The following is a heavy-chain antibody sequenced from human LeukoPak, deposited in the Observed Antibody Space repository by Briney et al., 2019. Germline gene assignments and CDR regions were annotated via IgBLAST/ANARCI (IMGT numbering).Heavy chain of an antibody. CDR1: GFTYGSYS. V-gene: IGHV3-48*02. CDR3: ARRHGNSWADFDY. D-gene: IGHD4-23*01. CDR2: ISSSSNTI. Sequence: GGSLRLSCAASGFTYGSYSIIWVRQAPGKGLEWVSYISSSSNTIYYADSVKGRFTISRDNAKNSLYLQMNSLRDEDTAVYYCARRHGNSWADFDYCGQGTLVTVSS. J-gene: IGHJ4*02.